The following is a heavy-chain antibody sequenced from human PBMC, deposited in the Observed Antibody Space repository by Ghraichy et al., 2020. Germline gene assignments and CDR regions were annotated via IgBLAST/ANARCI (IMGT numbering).Heavy chain of an antibody. Sequence: GGSLRLSCAASGFTFSAYYMSWIRQAPGEGLEWVSYISSGTSYTDYADSVKGRFTISRDNARNLLYLQMNSLRAEDTAVYYCARVRRELLGTILWGQGTLVTVSS. CDR3: ARVRRELLGTIL. J-gene: IGHJ4*02. CDR2: ISSGTSYT. D-gene: IGHD1-7*01. CDR1: GFTFSAYY. V-gene: IGHV3-11*06.